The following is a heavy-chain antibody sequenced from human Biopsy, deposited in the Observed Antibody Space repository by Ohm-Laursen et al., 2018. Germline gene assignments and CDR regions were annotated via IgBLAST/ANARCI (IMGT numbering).Heavy chain of an antibody. V-gene: IGHV4-39*01. D-gene: IGHD6-19*01. CDR2: IYNTETT. CDR3: AKHGSGWTGDDAFHI. CDR1: GGSISSSTTYY. J-gene: IGHJ3*02. Sequence: GTLSLTCTVSGGSISSSTTYYWAWLRQPPGKGLEWLGSIYNTETTFYNPSLKSQVTISVDTSTNQFSLKLTSVTAADTAVYYCAKHGSGWTGDDAFHIWGQGTMVTVSS.